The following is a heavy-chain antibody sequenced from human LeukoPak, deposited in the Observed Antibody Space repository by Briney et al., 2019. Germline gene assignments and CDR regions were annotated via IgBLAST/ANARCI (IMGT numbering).Heavy chain of an antibody. CDR2: IYHSGST. J-gene: IGHJ4*02. Sequence: SGTLSLTCAVSGGSISSSNWWSWVRQPPGKELEWIGEIYHSGSTNYNPSLKSRVTISVDKSKNQFSLKLSSVTAADTAVYYCARRGNYYDSSGSPDYWGQGTLVTVSS. CDR1: GGSISSSNW. D-gene: IGHD3-22*01. V-gene: IGHV4-4*02. CDR3: ARRGNYYDSSGSPDY.